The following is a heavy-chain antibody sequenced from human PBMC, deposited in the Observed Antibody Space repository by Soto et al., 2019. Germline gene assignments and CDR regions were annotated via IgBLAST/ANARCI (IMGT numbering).Heavy chain of an antibody. V-gene: IGHV3-9*01. CDR2: INWKSDI. Sequence: GGSLRLSCAVSGFTFDDNAMHWVRQAPEKGLECVSGINWKSDIGYADSVKGRFTISRDNAENSLYLQMNSLRAEDTALYYCAISQDRGGRTTFIYWGQGTQVTVYS. D-gene: IGHD3-16*01. CDR1: GFTFDDNA. J-gene: IGHJ4*02. CDR3: AISQDRGGRTTFIY.